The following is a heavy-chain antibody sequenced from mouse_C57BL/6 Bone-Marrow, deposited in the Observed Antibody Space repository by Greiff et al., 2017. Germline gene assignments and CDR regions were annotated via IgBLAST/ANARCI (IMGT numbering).Heavy chain of an antibody. V-gene: IGHV3-6*01. D-gene: IGHD1-1*01. CDR3: AREGLYYYWFAY. CDR2: ISYDGSN. CDR1: GYSITSGYY. Sequence: DVKLQESGPGLVKPSQSLSLTCSVTGYSITSGYYWNWIRQFPGNKLEWMGYISYDGSNNYNPSLKNRISITRDTSKNQFFLKLNSVTTEDTATYYCAREGLYYYWFAYWGQGTLVTVSA. J-gene: IGHJ3*01.